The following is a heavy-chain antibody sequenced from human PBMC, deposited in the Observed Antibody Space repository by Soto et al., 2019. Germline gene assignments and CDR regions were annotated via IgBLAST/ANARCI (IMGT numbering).Heavy chain of an antibody. D-gene: IGHD6-19*01. J-gene: IGHJ4*02. V-gene: IGHV1-2*02. Sequence: ASVKVSCKASGGTFSSYAISWVRQAPGQGLEWMGWFNPNSGGTKSAEKFQGRVTMTRDTSISTAYMELSRLTSDDTAVYYCASAAVTGTAGLDFWGQGTQVTVSS. CDR1: GGTFSSYA. CDR2: FNPNSGGT. CDR3: ASAAVTGTAGLDF.